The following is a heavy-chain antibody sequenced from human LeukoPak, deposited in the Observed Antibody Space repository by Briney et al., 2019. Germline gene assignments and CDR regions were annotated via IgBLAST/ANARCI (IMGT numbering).Heavy chain of an antibody. CDR1: GFIFSSYD. Sequence: GRTLRLSCAASGFIFSSYDMHWVRQPPGKGLEWLAVISREGSIIYLADSVGGRFTVSRGNSHNTLYSQINSLRLEDTAVYYCARHFTTGSVDHWGQGDLVTVSS. CDR2: ISREGSII. D-gene: IGHD2-8*02. J-gene: IGHJ4*02. CDR3: ARHFTTGSVDH. V-gene: IGHV3-30*04.